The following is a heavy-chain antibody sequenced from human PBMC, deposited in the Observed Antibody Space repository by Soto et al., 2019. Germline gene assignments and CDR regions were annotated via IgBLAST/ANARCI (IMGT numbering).Heavy chain of an antibody. CDR1: GYSFTSYW. D-gene: IGHD2-15*01. V-gene: IGHV5-51*01. CDR3: ARRRCSGGSCYDAFDI. Sequence: GESLKISCKGSGYSFTSYWIGWVRQMPGKGLEWMGIIYPGDSDTRYSPSFQGQVTISADKSISTAYLQWGSLKASDTAMYYCARRRCSGGSCYDAFDIWGQGTMVTVSS. J-gene: IGHJ3*02. CDR2: IYPGDSDT.